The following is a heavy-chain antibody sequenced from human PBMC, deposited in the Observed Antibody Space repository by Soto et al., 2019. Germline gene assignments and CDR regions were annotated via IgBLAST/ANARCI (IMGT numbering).Heavy chain of an antibody. D-gene: IGHD3-3*01. CDR2: IKQDGSEK. J-gene: IGHJ6*03. Sequence: GGSLRLSCAASGFTFSSYWMSWVRQAPGKGLEWVANIKQDGSEKYYVDSVKGRFTISRDNAKNSLYLQMNSLRAEDTAVYYCARHDYDFWGGYYYYYMDVWGKGTTVTVSS. V-gene: IGHV3-7*01. CDR3: ARHDYDFWGGYYYYYMDV. CDR1: GFTFSSYW.